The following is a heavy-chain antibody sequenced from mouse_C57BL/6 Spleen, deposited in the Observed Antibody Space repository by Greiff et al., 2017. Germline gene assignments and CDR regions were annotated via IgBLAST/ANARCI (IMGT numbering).Heavy chain of an antibody. D-gene: IGHD2-5*01. V-gene: IGHV1-53*01. CDR1: GYTFTSYW. Sequence: QVQLQQPGTDLVKPGASVKLSCKASGYTFTSYWLHWVKQRPGQGLEWIGNINPSNGGTNYNEKFKSKATLTVDKSSSTAYMQLSSLTSEDSAVYYCARGESNYGAWFAYWGQGTLVTVSA. J-gene: IGHJ3*01. CDR3: ARGESNYGAWFAY. CDR2: INPSNGGT.